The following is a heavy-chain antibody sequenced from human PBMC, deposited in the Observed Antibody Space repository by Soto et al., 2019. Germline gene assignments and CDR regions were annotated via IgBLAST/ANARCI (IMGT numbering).Heavy chain of an antibody. J-gene: IGHJ6*02. D-gene: IGHD3-16*02. CDR2: ISGSGGST. V-gene: IGHV3-23*01. CDR3: VNGYVWGGYCWGYYGMDV. Sequence: PGGSLRLSCAASGFTFSTFAMSWVRQAPGKGLEWVSAISGSGGSTFYADSVKGRFTISRDNSKNTLYLQMNSLRAEDTAVYYCVNGYVWGGYCWGYYGMDVWGQGTTVTVSS. CDR1: GFTFSTFA.